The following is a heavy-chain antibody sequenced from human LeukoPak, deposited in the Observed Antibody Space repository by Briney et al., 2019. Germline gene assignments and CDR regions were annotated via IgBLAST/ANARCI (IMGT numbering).Heavy chain of an antibody. CDR3: ARDLIEDYGSGSSIDY. Sequence: PGGSLRLSCAASGFTFSSYSMNWVRQAPGKGLEWVSSISSSSSYIYYADPVKGRFTISRDNAKNSLYLQMNSLRAEDTAVYYCARDLIEDYGSGSSIDYWGQGTLVTVSS. V-gene: IGHV3-21*01. D-gene: IGHD3-10*01. CDR2: ISSSSSYI. CDR1: GFTFSSYS. J-gene: IGHJ4*02.